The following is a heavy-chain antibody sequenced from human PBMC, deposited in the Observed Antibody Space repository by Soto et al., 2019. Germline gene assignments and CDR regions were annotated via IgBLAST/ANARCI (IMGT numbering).Heavy chain of an antibody. CDR3: AKARPRLGCNYKVHFDY. CDR2: ISGSGGST. D-gene: IGHD1-7*01. Sequence: GGSLRLSCAASGFTFSGYAMSWVRQAPGKGLEWVSVISGSGGSTYYADTVNGRFTITRDNPKNTLYLQMNSLRAEDTTVYYCAKARPRLGCNYKVHFDYWGQGTLVTVSS. J-gene: IGHJ4*02. CDR1: GFTFSGYA. V-gene: IGHV3-23*01.